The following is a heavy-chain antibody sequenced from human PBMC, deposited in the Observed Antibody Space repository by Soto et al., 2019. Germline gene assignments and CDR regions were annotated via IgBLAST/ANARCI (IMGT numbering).Heavy chain of an antibody. Sequence: SETLSLTCAVYGGSFSGCYWSWIRQRPGKGLEWIGEINHSGSTNYNPSLKSRVTISVDTSKNQFSLKLSSVTAADTAVYYCATATSTDFWCQGTLVTVSS. V-gene: IGHV4-34*01. J-gene: IGHJ4*02. CDR2: INHSGST. CDR1: GGSFSGCY. CDR3: ATATSTDF.